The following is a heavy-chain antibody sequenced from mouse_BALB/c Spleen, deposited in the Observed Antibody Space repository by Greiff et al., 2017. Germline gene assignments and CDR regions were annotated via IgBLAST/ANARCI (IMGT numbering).Heavy chain of an antibody. CDR3: ARGSYYGTPFDY. J-gene: IGHJ2*01. Sequence: EVQLQESGPGLVKPSQSLSLTCTVTGYSITSDYAWNWIRQFPGNKLEWMGYISYSGSTSYNPSLKSRISITRDTSKNQFFLQLNSVTTEDTATYYCARGSYYGTPFDYWGQGTTLTVSS. V-gene: IGHV3-2*02. CDR1: GYSITSDYA. D-gene: IGHD2-10*01. CDR2: ISYSGST.